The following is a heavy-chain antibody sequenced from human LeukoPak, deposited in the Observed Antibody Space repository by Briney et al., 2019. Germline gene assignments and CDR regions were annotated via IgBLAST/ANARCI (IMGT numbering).Heavy chain of an antibody. J-gene: IGHJ4*02. CDR1: GYTFNNHY. CDR3: ARDDWRLRHFDWLLSWGNLDY. CDR2: INPSGGSI. Sequence: ASVKVSCKASGYTFNNHYMHWVRQAPGQGLEWMGIINPSGGSIKYAQNFQGRVTMTRDTSTSTVYMELSSLRSEDTAVYYCARDDWRLRHFDWLLSWGNLDYWGQGTLITVSS. V-gene: IGHV1-46*02. D-gene: IGHD3-9*01.